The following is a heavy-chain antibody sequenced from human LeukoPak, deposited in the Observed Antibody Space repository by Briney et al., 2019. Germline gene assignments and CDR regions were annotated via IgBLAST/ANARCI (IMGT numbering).Heavy chain of an antibody. CDR1: GYTFAAYY. J-gene: IGHJ4*02. Sequence: ASVKVSCKASGYTFAAYYMHWVRQAPGQGLEWMGWINPDNGGTNFAQKFQGRVTMTRDTSISTAYMELSRLRSDDTAVYYCANLPTIAAAEFTDSYWGQGTLVTVSS. CDR3: ANLPTIAAAEFTDSY. D-gene: IGHD6-13*01. CDR2: INPDNGGT. V-gene: IGHV1-2*02.